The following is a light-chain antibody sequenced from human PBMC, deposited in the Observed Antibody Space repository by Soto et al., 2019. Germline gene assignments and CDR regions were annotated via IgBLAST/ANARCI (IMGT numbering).Light chain of an antibody. V-gene: IGLV2-14*03. CDR3: SSYTTSNTRQIV. CDR2: DVS. J-gene: IGLJ1*01. Sequence: QSALTQPASVSGSPGQSITISCTGTSSDVGGYNYVSWYQHHPGKAPKLMIYDVSNQPSGVSNRFSGSKSGNTASLTISGLQPEDEADYYCSSYTTSNTRQIVFGTGTKVTAL. CDR1: SSDVGGYNY.